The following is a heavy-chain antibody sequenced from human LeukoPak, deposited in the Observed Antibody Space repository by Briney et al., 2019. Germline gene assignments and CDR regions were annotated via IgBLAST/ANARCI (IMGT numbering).Heavy chain of an antibody. CDR1: GYTFTGYY. J-gene: IGHJ4*02. Sequence: GASVKVSCKASGYTFTGYYMHWVRQAPGQGLEWMGWINPNSGGTNYAQKLQGRVTMTRDTSISTAYMELRSLRSDDTAVYYCARTSLATVTTWDYWGQGTLVTVSS. V-gene: IGHV1-2*02. CDR2: INPNSGGT. CDR3: ARTSLATVTTWDY. D-gene: IGHD4-17*01.